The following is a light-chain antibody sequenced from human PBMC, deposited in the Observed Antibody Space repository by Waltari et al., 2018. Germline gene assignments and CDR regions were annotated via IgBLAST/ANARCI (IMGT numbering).Light chain of an antibody. CDR1: HSNIGNNY. CDR2: EDS. CDR3: GTWDSSLSGAV. V-gene: IGLV1-51*02. Sequence: QSVLTQPPSVSAAPGQRVTISCSGGHSNIGNNYVSWYRQFPGTAHKLLIVEDSEPPSGVPCRFSGSKSVTSATLDITGLQAGDEADYYCGTWDSSLSGAVFGGGTHLTVL. J-gene: IGLJ7*01.